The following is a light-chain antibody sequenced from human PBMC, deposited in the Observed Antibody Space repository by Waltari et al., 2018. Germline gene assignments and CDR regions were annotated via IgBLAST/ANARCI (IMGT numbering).Light chain of an antibody. V-gene: IGKV1-39*01. CDR1: QSISSY. CDR3: QQSYSTSWT. J-gene: IGKJ1*01. CDR2: AAS. Sequence: DIQMTQYPSSLSASVGDRVTITCRASQSISSYLNWYQLKPGKAPELLIYAASSLQGGVPSRFSGSGSGTDFTHTISSLQPEDFATYYCQQSYSTSWTFGQGTKVEIK.